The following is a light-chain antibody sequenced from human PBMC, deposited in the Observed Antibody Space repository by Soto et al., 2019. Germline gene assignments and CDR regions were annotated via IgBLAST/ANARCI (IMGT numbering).Light chain of an antibody. Sequence: DIQMTQSPSTLSASIGDRVTITCRASQSISIWLAWYQQKPGKAPKLLIYKASTLESGVPSRFSGSGSGTEFALNISSLQPDDFATYYCQQCKSYPYTFGQGTKLEIK. J-gene: IGKJ2*01. CDR2: KAS. V-gene: IGKV1-5*03. CDR1: QSISIW. CDR3: QQCKSYPYT.